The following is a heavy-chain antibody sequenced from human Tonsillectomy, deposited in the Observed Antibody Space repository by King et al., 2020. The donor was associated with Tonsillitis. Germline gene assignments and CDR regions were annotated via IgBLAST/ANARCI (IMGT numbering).Heavy chain of an antibody. CDR1: RFSLSTSGGVG. V-gene: IGHV2-5*02. Sequence: TLKESGPTQVKPTQTLTLTCTFSRFSLSTSGGVGVGCIRRPPGKALECLALIYWDVYRHYSPSLKSRLTIAKDTSKNQVVLTMTNMDPVDTATYYCAHFVGPRIFDYWGQGTLVTVSS. D-gene: IGHD1-26*01. CDR3: AHFVGPRIFDY. CDR2: IYWDVYR. J-gene: IGHJ4*02.